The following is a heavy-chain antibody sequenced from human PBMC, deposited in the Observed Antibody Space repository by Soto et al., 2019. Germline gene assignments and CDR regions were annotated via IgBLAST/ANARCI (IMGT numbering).Heavy chain of an antibody. D-gene: IGHD1-26*01. CDR1: GFTFSSYG. CDR3: AKVGGGVGAISFDY. Sequence: QVQLVESGGGVVQPGRSLRLSCAASGFTFSSYGMHWVRQAPGKGLEWVAVISYDGSNKYYADSVKGRFNISRDNSKNTLYLQMDSLRAEDTAVYYCAKVGGGVGAISFDYWGQGTLVTVSS. V-gene: IGHV3-30*18. CDR2: ISYDGSNK. J-gene: IGHJ4*02.